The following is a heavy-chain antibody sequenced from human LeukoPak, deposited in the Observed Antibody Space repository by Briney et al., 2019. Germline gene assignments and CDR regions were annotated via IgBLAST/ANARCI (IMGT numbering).Heavy chain of an antibody. J-gene: IGHJ4*02. CDR1: GFTFSSYD. CDR3: ARADGRARGFDY. CDR2: IGTAGDT. Sequence: GGSLRLSCAASGFTFSSYDMHWVRQATGKGLERVSAIGTAGDTYYPGSVKGRFTISRENAKNSLYLQMNSLRAGDTAVYYCARADGRARGFDYWGQETLVTVSS. V-gene: IGHV3-13*01. D-gene: IGHD1-26*01.